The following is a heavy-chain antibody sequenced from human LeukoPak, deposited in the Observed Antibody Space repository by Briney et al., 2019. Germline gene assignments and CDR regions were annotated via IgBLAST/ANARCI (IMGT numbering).Heavy chain of an antibody. V-gene: IGHV3-66*01. Sequence: AGSLRLSCAASGFTVSSNYMSWVRQAPGKGLEWVSVIYSGGSTYYADSVKGRFTISRDNSKNTLYLQMNSLRAEDTAVYYCAREGDDILTGYSRVSWGQGTLVTVSS. CDR1: GFTVSSNY. J-gene: IGHJ4*02. CDR2: IYSGGST. D-gene: IGHD3-9*01. CDR3: AREGDDILTGYSRVS.